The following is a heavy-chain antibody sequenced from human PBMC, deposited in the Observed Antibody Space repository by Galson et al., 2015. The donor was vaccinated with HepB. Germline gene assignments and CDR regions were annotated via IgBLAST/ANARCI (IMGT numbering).Heavy chain of an antibody. V-gene: IGHV3-66*04. CDR1: GFTVSSNY. CDR3: ARRDYGDSHTEDFVY. D-gene: IGHD4-17*01. J-gene: IGHJ4*02. Sequence: SLRLSCATSGFTVSSNYMFWVRQAPGRGLEWVSVIYDGGITYYADSVKGRFTISRDNSKNTLYLQMNSLRAEDTAVYYGARRDYGDSHTEDFVYWGQGTLVTVSS. CDR2: IYDGGIT.